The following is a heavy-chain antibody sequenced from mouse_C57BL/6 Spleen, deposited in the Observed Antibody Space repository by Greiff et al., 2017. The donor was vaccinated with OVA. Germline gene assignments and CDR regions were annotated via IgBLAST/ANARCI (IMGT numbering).Heavy chain of an antibody. J-gene: IGHJ1*03. CDR2: IYPRSGNT. CDR1: GYTFTSYG. V-gene: IGHV1-81*01. D-gene: IGHD1-1*01. CDR3: ARGDITTVNGYFDV. Sequence: VQLQQSGAELARPGASVKLSCKASGYTFTSYGISWVQQRTGQGLEWIGEIYPRSGNTYYNEKFKGKATLTADKSSRPAYMELRSLTSEDTAVYFCARGDITTVNGYFDVWGTGTTVTVSS.